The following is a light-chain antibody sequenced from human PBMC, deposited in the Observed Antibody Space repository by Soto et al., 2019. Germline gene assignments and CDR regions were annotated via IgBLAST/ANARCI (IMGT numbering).Light chain of an antibody. V-gene: IGKV3D-15*01. CDR1: QSVSSN. CDR2: GAS. CDR3: QQSYGTPIT. J-gene: IGKJ5*01. Sequence: EIVMTQSPATLSVSPGERATLSCRASQSVSSNLAWYQQKPGQAPRLLIYGASNRATGIPDRFSGSGSGTDFTLTSTSLQPEDFATYYCQQSYGTPITFGQGTRLEIK.